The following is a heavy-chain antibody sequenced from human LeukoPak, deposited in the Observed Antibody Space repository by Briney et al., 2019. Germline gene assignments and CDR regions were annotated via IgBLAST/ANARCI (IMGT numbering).Heavy chain of an antibody. D-gene: IGHD6-13*01. V-gene: IGHV4-4*07. CDR2: IYGSGST. CDR1: GGSISRYY. Sequence: SETLSLACTVSGGSISRYYWSWIRQPAGKGLQWIGRIYGSGSTTYNPSLKSRLTMSVDTSKNQFSLKLSSVTAADTAVYFCARAYSSSWYFNWFDPWGQGTLVTVSS. J-gene: IGHJ5*02. CDR3: ARAYSSSWYFNWFDP.